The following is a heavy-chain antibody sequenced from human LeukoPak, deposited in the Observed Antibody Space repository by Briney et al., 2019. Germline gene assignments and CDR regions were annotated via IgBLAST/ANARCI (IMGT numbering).Heavy chain of an antibody. D-gene: IGHD3-9*01. CDR3: ARGGYFDWLNDAFDI. V-gene: IGHV3-7*01. CDR1: GFTFSSYW. J-gene: IGHJ3*02. CDR2: IKQDGSEK. Sequence: PGGSLRLSCAASGFTFSSYWMSWVRQAPGKGLEWVANIKQDGSEKYYVDSVKGRFTISRDNAKNSLYPQMNSLRAEDTAVYYCARGGYFDWLNDAFDIWGQGTMVTVSS.